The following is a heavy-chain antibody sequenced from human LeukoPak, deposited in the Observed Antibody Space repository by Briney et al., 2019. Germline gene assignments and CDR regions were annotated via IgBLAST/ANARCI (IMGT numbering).Heavy chain of an antibody. CDR3: AKDYSPYCSSTSCYTADY. D-gene: IGHD2-2*02. V-gene: IGHV3-30*02. CDR2: IRYDGSNK. J-gene: IGHJ4*02. Sequence: GGSLRLSCAASGFTFSSYGMHWVRQAPGKGLEWVAFIRYDGSNKYYADSVKGRFTISRDNSKNTLYLQMNSLRAGDTAVYYCAKDYSPYCSSTSCYTADYWGQGTLVTVSS. CDR1: GFTFSSYG.